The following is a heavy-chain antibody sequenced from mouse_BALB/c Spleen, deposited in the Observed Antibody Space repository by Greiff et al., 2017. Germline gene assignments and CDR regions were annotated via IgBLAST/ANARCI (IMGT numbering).Heavy chain of an antibody. CDR1: GFTFSSFG. CDR2: ISSGSSTI. J-gene: IGHJ2*01. V-gene: IGHV5-17*02. Sequence: EVMLVESGGGLVQPGGSRKLSCAASGFTFSSFGMHWVRQAPEKGLEWVAYISSGSSTIYYADTVKGRFTISRDNPKNTLFLQMTSLRSEDTAMYYCARGYRYDGKGFDYWGQGTTLTVSS. D-gene: IGHD2-14*01. CDR3: ARGYRYDGKGFDY.